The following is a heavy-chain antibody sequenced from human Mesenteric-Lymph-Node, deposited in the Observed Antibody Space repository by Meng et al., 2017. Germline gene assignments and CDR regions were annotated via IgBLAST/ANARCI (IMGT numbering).Heavy chain of an antibody. CDR2: ISGSGRTI. V-gene: IGHV3-48*03. CDR1: GFTFSSHE. J-gene: IGHJ4*02. Sequence: GGSLRLSCAASGFTFSSHEMNWVRQAPGKGPEWFSYISGSGRTIYYADSVRGRFTISRDNAKNSLYLQMNSLRADDTAVYYCAGAPSRGEQWMAPIDYWGQGTLVTVSS. CDR3: AGAPSRGEQWMAPIDY. D-gene: IGHD6-19*01.